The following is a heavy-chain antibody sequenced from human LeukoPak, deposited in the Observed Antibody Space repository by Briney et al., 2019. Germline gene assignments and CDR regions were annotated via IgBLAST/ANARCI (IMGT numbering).Heavy chain of an antibody. CDR2: IYTSGST. J-gene: IGHJ5*02. CDR1: GGSISSYY. D-gene: IGHD1-26*01. V-gene: IGHV4-4*07. Sequence: SETLSLTCTVSGGSISSYYWSWIRLPAGKGLEWIGRIYTSGSTNYNPSLKSRVTMSVDTSKNQFSLKLSSVTAADTAVYYCARDPRVGSGSYSWRSVWFDPWGQGTLVTVSS. CDR3: ARDPRVGSGSYSWRSVWFDP.